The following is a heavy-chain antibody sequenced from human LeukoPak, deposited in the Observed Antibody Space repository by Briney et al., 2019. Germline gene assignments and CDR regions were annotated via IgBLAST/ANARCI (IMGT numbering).Heavy chain of an antibody. CDR2: VKSKTDGGTT. J-gene: IGHJ4*02. V-gene: IGHV3-15*01. CDR1: GFTFTNAW. Sequence: GGSLRLSCAASGFTFTNAWMSWVRQAPGKGLEWVGRVKSKTDGGTTDYAAHVKGRFTISRHDSKNTLYLQMNSLKTEDTAVYYCTTDYYGSGSYPIFDYWGQGTLVTVSS. D-gene: IGHD3-10*01. CDR3: TTDYYGSGSYPIFDY.